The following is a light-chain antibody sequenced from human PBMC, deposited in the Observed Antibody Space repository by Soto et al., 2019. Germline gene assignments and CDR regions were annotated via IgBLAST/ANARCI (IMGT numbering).Light chain of an antibody. CDR3: CSSGGSPTYV. Sequence: QSVLTQPASVSGSPGQSITISCTGTSSNVGSYKLVSWYQQHPGKAPKLMIFEVNKRPSGVSNRFSGSKSGNTASLTISGLKVEEEADYYCCSSGGSPTYVFGTGTKGTVL. CDR2: EVN. J-gene: IGLJ1*01. CDR1: SSNVGSYKL. V-gene: IGLV2-23*02.